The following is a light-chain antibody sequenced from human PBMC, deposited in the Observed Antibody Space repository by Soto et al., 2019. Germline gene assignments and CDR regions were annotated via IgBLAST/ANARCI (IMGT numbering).Light chain of an antibody. CDR3: QQYNNCWT. CDR1: QSVSNN. CDR2: GAS. Sequence: EIVMTQSPATLSVSPGERATLSCRASQSVSNNLAWYQKKPGQAPRLLIYGASTRATGIPATFSGSGSGTEYTLTISSLQSDDFAFEYCQQYNNCWTFGQGTRVDIK. V-gene: IGKV3-15*01. J-gene: IGKJ1*01.